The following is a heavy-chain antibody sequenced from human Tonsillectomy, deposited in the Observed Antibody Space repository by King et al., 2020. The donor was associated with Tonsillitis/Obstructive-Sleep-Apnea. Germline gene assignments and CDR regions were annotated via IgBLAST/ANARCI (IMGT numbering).Heavy chain of an antibody. CDR2: FIPIFRST. Sequence: QLVQSGAEVKKPGSSVKVSCKASGGTSRRSSINWVREAPGQGLEWMGGFIPIFRSTNKAQKIQGRVTITADESTNTTYMELSSLTSEDTAVYYCARGAFVAAAGPYFAYWGQGTLVTVSA. D-gene: IGHD6-13*01. CDR1: GGTSRRSS. CDR3: ARGAFVAAAGPYFAY. J-gene: IGHJ4*02. V-gene: IGHV1-69*01.